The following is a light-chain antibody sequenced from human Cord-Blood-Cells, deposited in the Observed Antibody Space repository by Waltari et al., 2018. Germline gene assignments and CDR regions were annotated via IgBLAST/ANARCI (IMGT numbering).Light chain of an antibody. J-gene: IGLJ3*02. CDR3: AAWDDSLSGWV. Sequence: PGQRVTISCSGSSSNIGSNYVYWYQKLPGTAPKLLIYRNNQRPSGVPDRFSGSKSGTSASLAISGLRSEDEADYYCAAWDDSLSGWVFGGGTKLTVL. V-gene: IGLV1-47*01. CDR2: RNN. CDR1: SSNIGSNY.